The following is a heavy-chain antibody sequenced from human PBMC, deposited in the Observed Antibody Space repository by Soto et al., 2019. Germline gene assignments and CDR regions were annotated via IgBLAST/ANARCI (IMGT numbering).Heavy chain of an antibody. CDR1: GFTFSSYS. D-gene: IGHD1-1*01. Sequence: GGSLRLSCAASGFTFSSYSMNWVRQAPGKGLEWVSSISSSSSYIYYAYSVKGRFTISRDNAKNSLYLQMNSLRAEDTAVYYCARGNDYFDYWGQGTLVTVSS. J-gene: IGHJ4*02. CDR3: ARGNDYFDY. V-gene: IGHV3-21*01. CDR2: ISSSSSYI.